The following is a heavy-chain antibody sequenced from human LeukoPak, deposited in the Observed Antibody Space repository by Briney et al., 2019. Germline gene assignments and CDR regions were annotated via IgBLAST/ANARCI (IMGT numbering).Heavy chain of an antibody. V-gene: IGHV3-7*03. CDR2: IKQDGSEK. Sequence: GCVSLSRVQSKIESRTCWVRGESSAPGEALEKVANIKQDGSEKYYVDSVKGRFTISRDNAKNSLYLQMNSLRAEDTAVYYCARVSRWALNHNPHYWGQGTLVTVSS. CDR3: ARVSRWALNHNPHY. D-gene: IGHD1-14*01. CDR1: KIESRTCW. J-gene: IGHJ4*02.